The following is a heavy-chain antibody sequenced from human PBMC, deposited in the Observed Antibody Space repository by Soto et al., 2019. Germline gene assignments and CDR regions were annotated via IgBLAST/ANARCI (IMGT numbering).Heavy chain of an antibody. CDR1: GFAFSTYA. CDR2: IWHDGSNT. D-gene: IGHD2-21*01. Sequence: QVQLVESGGGVVQTGMSLRLSCAASGFAFSTYAMHWVRQAPGRGLEWVAVIWHDGSNTKYADFVKGRFTVSKDDSKSTLYLQMDSLTAQDTAVYYCARDHWSILSCGGECHSMDSWGQGTRVTVSS. J-gene: IGHJ5*01. CDR3: ARDHWSILSCGGECHSMDS. V-gene: IGHV3-33*01.